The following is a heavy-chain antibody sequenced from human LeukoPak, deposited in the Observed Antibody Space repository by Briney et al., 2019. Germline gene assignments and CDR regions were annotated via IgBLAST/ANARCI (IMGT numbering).Heavy chain of an antibody. CDR2: FDPEDGET. V-gene: IGHV1-24*01. D-gene: IGHD2-2*01. CDR3: ATDVYCSSTSCMDV. CDR1: GYTLTKLS. Sequence: ASVKVSCKGSGYTLTKLSMQWVGQAPGKGGERRGGFDPEDGETIYAQKFQGRVTMTEDTSTDTAYMELSSLRSEDTAVYYCATDVYCSSTSCMDVWGKGTTVTVSS. J-gene: IGHJ6*04.